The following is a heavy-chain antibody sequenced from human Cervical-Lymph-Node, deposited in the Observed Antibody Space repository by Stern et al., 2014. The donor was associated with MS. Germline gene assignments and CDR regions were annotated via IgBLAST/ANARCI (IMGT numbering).Heavy chain of an antibody. CDR2: IDWDGGK. J-gene: IGHJ4*02. Sequence: QVTLRESGPALEKPTQTLTLTCTFSGFSLSTSAMRVNWIRQPPGKALEWLARIDWDGGKIYSTSLKTRVHLSMDNYNKQVVLTMTNMDPVDTATYYCARTRRMAATGYYFDYWGQGTLVTVSS. CDR1: GFSLSTSAMR. V-gene: IGHV2-70*04. CDR3: ARTRRMAATGYYFDY. D-gene: IGHD6-13*01.